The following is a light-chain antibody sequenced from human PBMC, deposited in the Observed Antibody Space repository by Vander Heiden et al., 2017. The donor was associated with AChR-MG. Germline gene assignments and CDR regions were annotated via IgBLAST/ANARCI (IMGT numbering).Light chain of an antibody. CDR2: EDN. Sequence: SHELPQPPSVPVSPGQTARITCPRDALPKKYAYWYQQKSGQTPGLSIYEDNKRPSGIPERFSGSISETKANLTISGAQEEDEADYDCYSTDSSGNLVVFGGGTKLTVL. CDR3: YSTDSSGNLVV. V-gene: IGLV3-10*01. J-gene: IGLJ2*01. CDR1: ALPKKY.